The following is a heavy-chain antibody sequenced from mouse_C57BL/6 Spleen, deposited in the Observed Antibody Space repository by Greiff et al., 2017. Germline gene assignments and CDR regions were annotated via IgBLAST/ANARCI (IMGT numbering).Heavy chain of an antibody. CDR2: ISNGGGST. V-gene: IGHV5-12*01. CDR3: ARQSSSLYYYAMDY. J-gene: IGHJ4*01. CDR1: GFTFSDYY. Sequence: EVKLVESGGGLVQPGGSLKLSCAASGFTFSDYYMYWVRQTPEKRLEWVAYISNGGGSTYYPDTVKGRFTISRDNAKNTLYLQMSRLKSEDTAMYYCARQSSSLYYYAMDYWGQGTSVTVSS. D-gene: IGHD1-1*01.